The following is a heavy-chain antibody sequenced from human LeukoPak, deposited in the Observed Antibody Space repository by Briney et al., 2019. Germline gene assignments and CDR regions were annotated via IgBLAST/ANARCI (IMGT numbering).Heavy chain of an antibody. CDR2: ISSSSSYI. J-gene: IGHJ3*02. CDR1: GFPLSDAW. CDR3: ARLDRGTIDI. Sequence: GGSLRLSCAVSGFPLSDAWMNWVRQAPGKGLEWVSSISSSSSYIYYADSVKGRFTISRDNAKNSLYLQMNSLKAEDTAVYYCARLDRGTIDIWGQGTMVTVSS. V-gene: IGHV3-21*01. D-gene: IGHD2-2*03.